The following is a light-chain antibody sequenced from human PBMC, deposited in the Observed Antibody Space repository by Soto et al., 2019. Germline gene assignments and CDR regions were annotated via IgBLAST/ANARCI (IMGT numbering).Light chain of an antibody. CDR1: QSVSSN. V-gene: IGKV3-15*01. CDR3: QQYNNWPQRYT. Sequence: EIVMTQSPATLSVSPGERATLSCRASQSVSSNLAWYQQKPGQAPRLLIYGASTRATGIPARFSGSGSGTEFTLTISSLPSEDFAVYYCQQYNNWPQRYTFGQGTTLEIK. CDR2: GAS. J-gene: IGKJ2*01.